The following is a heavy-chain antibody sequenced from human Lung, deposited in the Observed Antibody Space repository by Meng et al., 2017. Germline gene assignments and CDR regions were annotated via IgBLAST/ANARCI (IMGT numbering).Heavy chain of an antibody. Sequence: QGTLLQVGAEGKKPGAPVKVSCKASGYTFTSYAMHWVRQAPGQRLEWMGWINAGNGNTKYSQKFQGRVTITRDTSASTAYMELSSLRSEDTAVYYCARGDYCGGDCYWFDYWGQGTLVTVSS. D-gene: IGHD2-21*02. V-gene: IGHV1-3*01. CDR1: GYTFTSYA. CDR2: INAGNGNT. CDR3: ARGDYCGGDCYWFDY. J-gene: IGHJ4*02.